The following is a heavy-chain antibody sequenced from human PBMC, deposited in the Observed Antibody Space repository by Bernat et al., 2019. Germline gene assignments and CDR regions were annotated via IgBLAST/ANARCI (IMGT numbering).Heavy chain of an antibody. CDR1: GFSFSGRW. Sequence: EVQLVESGGALVQPGGSLRLSCVGSGFSFSGRWMTWVRQARGQGLEWVANIKQDGSVQHYVDSVKGRFIISRDNTKDSLFLQMNSLSVDVTPVYYCARGYGPENWGQGTLVTVSS. CDR3: ARGYGPEN. D-gene: IGHD2-8*02. J-gene: IGHJ1*01. V-gene: IGHV3-7*03. CDR2: IKQDGSVQ.